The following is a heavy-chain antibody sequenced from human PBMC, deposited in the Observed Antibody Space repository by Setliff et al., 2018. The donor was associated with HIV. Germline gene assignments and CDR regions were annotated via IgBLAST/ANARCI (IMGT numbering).Heavy chain of an antibody. CDR1: GFTFSSYW. D-gene: IGHD3-22*01. CDR2: INSDGSST. J-gene: IGHJ4*02. V-gene: IGHV3-74*01. CDR3: ARSPYYYDSGGYPPDY. Sequence: GGSLRLSCAASGFTFSSYWMHWVRQAPGKGLVWVSRINSDGSSTSYADSVKGRFTISRDNAKNTLYLQMNSLRAEDKAVYYCARSPYYYDSGGYPPDYWGQGTLVTVSS.